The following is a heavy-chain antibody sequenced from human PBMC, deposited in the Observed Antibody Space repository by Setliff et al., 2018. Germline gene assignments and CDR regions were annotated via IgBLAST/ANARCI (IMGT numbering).Heavy chain of an antibody. D-gene: IGHD2-15*01. V-gene: IGHV1-18*01. J-gene: IGHJ3*01. CDR3: AISSLSICSGGTCPNAFDV. Sequence: ASAKVSCKASGYTFAHSGVTWVRQAPGQGLEWMGWISSYNNDVTNYLQRFQGRVTMTTDTSTSAAYMELRSLRSDDTAVYYCAISSLSICSGGTCPNAFDVWGQGTMVTVSS. CDR2: ISSYNNDVT. CDR1: GYTFAHSG.